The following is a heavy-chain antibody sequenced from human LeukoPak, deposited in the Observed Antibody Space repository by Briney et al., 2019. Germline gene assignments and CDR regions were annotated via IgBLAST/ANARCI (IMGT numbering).Heavy chain of an antibody. CDR2: IYYSGST. CDR1: GGCISSSSYY. CDR3: ARQMRAADTGNWFDP. D-gene: IGHD5-18*01. J-gene: IGHJ5*02. Sequence: SETLSLTCTVSGGCISSSSYYWGWIRQPPGKGLEWIESIYYSGSTYYNPSLRSRVTISVDTSRNQFSLKLTSVTAADTAIYYCARQMRAADTGNWFDPWGQGTLVTVSS. V-gene: IGHV4-39*07.